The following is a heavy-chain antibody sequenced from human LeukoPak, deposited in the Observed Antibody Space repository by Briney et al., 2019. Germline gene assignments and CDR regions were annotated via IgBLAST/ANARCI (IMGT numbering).Heavy chain of an antibody. CDR1: RFTFSSYS. CDR3: ATLTVVVPAATDV. Sequence: AGGSLRLSCAASRFTFSSYSMNWVRQAPGKGLEWISYISSGGSTIYYADSVKGRFTISRDNAKNSLYLQMNSLRAEDTAIYYCATLTVVVPAATDVWGQGTTVTVSS. J-gene: IGHJ6*02. CDR2: ISSGGSTI. V-gene: IGHV3-48*04. D-gene: IGHD2-2*01.